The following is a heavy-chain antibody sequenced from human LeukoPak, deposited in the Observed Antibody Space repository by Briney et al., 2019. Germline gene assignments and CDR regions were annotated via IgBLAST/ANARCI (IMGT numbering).Heavy chain of an antibody. CDR1: GGPIRSYY. D-gene: IGHD6-13*01. V-gene: IGHV4-59*01. Sequence: PSETLSLTCTVSGGPIRSYYWSWMRQPPGKGLEWIGNIHYGESTNFNPSLKSRVAIAVDTSKNQFSLSMRSVTAADTAVYYCARVSAAGMEFHYGVDVWGQGTTVFVSS. CDR2: IHYGEST. J-gene: IGHJ6*02. CDR3: ARVSAAGMEFHYGVDV.